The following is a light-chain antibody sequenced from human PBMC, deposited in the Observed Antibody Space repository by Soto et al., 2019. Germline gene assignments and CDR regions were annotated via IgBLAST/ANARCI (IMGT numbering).Light chain of an antibody. CDR2: GTS. Sequence: DIQMTQSTSSLSASVGDRVTITCRASQNINTYLNWYQQKPGKALKLLIYGTSSLQSGVPSRFSGSGSGTDFTLTISSLQPEDFATYYCQQSYTTPRTFGQGTKVDIK. CDR3: QQSYTTPRT. V-gene: IGKV1-39*01. CDR1: QNINTY. J-gene: IGKJ1*01.